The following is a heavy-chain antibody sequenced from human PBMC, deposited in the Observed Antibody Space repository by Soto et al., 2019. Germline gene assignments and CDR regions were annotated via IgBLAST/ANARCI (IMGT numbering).Heavy chain of an antibody. CDR1: GYSISTGFN. CDR2: IYHSGST. J-gene: IGHJ4*02. CDR3: ARDWGTGFYHLGS. V-gene: IGHV4-38-2*02. D-gene: IGHD6-19*01. Sequence: SETLSLTCAVCGYSISTGFNWAWIRQPPGKGLEWIGSIYHSGSTYYNLSLKSRVTISSDASKNQISLKLSSVTAADTALYYCARDWGTGFYHLGSWGQGTLVTVSS.